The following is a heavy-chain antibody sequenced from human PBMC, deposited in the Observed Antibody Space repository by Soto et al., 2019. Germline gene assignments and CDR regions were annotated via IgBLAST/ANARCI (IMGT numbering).Heavy chain of an antibody. Sequence: GGSLRLSCAASGFTFSSYGMHWVRQAPGKGLEWVAVISYDGSNKYYADSVKGRFTISRDNSKNTLYLQMNSLRAEDTAVYYCAKENSYGNGGAFDYWGQGTLVTV. J-gene: IGHJ4*02. D-gene: IGHD5-18*01. CDR1: GFTFSSYG. CDR2: ISYDGSNK. CDR3: AKENSYGNGGAFDY. V-gene: IGHV3-30*18.